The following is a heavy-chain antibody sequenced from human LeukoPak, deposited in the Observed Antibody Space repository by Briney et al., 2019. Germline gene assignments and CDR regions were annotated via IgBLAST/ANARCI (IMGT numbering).Heavy chain of an antibody. J-gene: IGHJ4*02. D-gene: IGHD3-16*01. CDR2: IQYDGGNK. V-gene: IGHV3-30*02. Sequence: PGGSLRLSCAASGFTFSSYGMHWVRQAPGKGPEWVAFIQYDGGNKYYADSVKGRFTISRDNSKNTLYLQMNSLRAEDTAVYYCAKSTSPRNPLYYLNYWGQGTLVTVSS. CDR3: AKSTSPRNPLYYLNY. CDR1: GFTFSSYG.